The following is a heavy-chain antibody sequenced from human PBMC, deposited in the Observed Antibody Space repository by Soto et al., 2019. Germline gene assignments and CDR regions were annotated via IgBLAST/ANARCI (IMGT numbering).Heavy chain of an antibody. D-gene: IGHD5-18*01. J-gene: IGHJ4*02. CDR1: GSTFSSSW. Sequence: GGSLRLSCGASGSTFSSSWMTWVRQAPGKGLEWVANINLDGSERDYVDSVKGRFTISRDNAKNLLYLQMNSLRAVDTAVYYCARDRAYNCFDYWGQGTLVTVSS. CDR3: ARDRAYNCFDY. CDR2: INLDGSER. V-gene: IGHV3-7*05.